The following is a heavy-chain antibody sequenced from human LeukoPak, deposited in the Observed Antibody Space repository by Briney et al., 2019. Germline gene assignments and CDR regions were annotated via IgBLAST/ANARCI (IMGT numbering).Heavy chain of an antibody. Sequence: SETLSLTCTVSGGSISSSIYYWGWIRQPPGKGLEWIGSIYYSGSTHYNPSLKSRVIISVDASKNQFSLTLSSVTAADTAVYYCARNHTHEGYGYYFDYWGQGTLITVSS. D-gene: IGHD5-18*01. J-gene: IGHJ4*02. CDR1: GGSISSSIYY. CDR3: ARNHTHEGYGYYFDY. CDR2: IYYSGST. V-gene: IGHV4-39*01.